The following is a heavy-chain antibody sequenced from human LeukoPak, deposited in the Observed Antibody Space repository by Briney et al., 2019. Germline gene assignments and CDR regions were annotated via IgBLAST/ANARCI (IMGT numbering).Heavy chain of an antibody. Sequence: SSETLSLTCSVSGGSVSSYYWSWIRQPPGKGLEWIGYIYYSGSTNYNPSLKSRVTISVDTSKNQFSLKLSSVTAADTAVYYCARHSIVGQWLVPFDYWGQGTLVTVSS. CDR1: GGSVSSYY. D-gene: IGHD6-19*01. CDR2: IYYSGST. V-gene: IGHV4-59*08. J-gene: IGHJ4*02. CDR3: ARHSIVGQWLVPFDY.